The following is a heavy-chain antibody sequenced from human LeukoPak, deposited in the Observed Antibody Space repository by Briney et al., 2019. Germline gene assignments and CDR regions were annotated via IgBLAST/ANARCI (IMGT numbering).Heavy chain of an antibody. J-gene: IGHJ4*02. Sequence: ASVKVSCKASGGTFSNYAITWVRQAPGQGIEGMGGLIPIFGTPNYAQKFQGRVTITADKSTSTAYMELRSLRSDDTAVYYCARVDGYNYYFDYWGQGTLVTVSS. CDR1: GGTFSNYA. CDR2: LIPIFGTP. CDR3: ARVDGYNYYFDY. V-gene: IGHV1-69*06. D-gene: IGHD5-24*01.